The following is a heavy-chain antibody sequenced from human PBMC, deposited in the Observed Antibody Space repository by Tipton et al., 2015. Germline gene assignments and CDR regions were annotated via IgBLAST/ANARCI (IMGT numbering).Heavy chain of an antibody. Sequence: QLVQSGAEVKKPGSSVKVSCKASGGTLDNYIINWVRQAPGQGLEWMGGIIPMFGTANYAQKFQGRVTITADKSTSTAYMELNSLRSEDTAVYYCTRTYYWGEGTLVTVSS. CDR1: GGTLDNYI. V-gene: IGHV1-69*06. CDR2: IIPMFGTA. CDR3: TRTYY. J-gene: IGHJ4*02.